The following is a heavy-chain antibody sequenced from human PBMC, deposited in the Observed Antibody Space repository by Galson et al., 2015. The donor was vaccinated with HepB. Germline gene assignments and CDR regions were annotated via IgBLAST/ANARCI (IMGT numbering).Heavy chain of an antibody. J-gene: IGHJ3*02. V-gene: IGHV3-9*01. CDR3: AKDIRLGVRTGGGAFDI. CDR2: ISWNSGDI. CDR1: GFTFDDYA. D-gene: IGHD3-16*01. Sequence: SLRLSCAASGFTFDDYAMHWVRQVPGKGLEWVSGISWNSGDIGYADSVKGRFTISRDNAKNSLYLQMNSLKTEDTALYYCAKDIRLGVRTGGGAFDIWGQGTMVTVSS.